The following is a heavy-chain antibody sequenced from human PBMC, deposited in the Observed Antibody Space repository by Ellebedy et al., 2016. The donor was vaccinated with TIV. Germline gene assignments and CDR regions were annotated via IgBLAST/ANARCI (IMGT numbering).Heavy chain of an antibody. D-gene: IGHD6-13*01. CDR2: ISAYNGNT. J-gene: IGHJ4*02. CDR3: ARIYPNIAAAVAEGFDY. Sequence: ASVKVSCXASGYTFTSYDINWVRQATGQGLEWMGWISAYNGNTNYAQKLQGRVTMTTDTSTSTAYMELRSLRSDDTAVYYCARIYPNIAAAVAEGFDYWGQGTLVTVSS. CDR1: GYTFTSYD. V-gene: IGHV1-18*01.